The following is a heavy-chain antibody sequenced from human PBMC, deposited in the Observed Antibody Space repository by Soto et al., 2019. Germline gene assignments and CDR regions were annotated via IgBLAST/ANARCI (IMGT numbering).Heavy chain of an antibody. CDR1: GFTFSSYG. CDR2: ISYDGSNK. V-gene: IGHV3-30*18. J-gene: IGHJ6*03. CDR3: AKDPGYSGYDHYYYMDV. D-gene: IGHD5-12*01. Sequence: QVQLVESGGGVVQPGRSRRLSCAASGFTFSSYGMHWVRQAPGKGLEWVAVISYDGSNKYYADSVKGRFTISRDNSKNPLYLQMNSLRAEDTAVYYCAKDPGYSGYDHYYYMDVWGKGTTVTVSS.